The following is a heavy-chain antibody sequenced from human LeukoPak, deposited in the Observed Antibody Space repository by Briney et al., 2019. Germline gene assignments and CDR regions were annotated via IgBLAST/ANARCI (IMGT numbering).Heavy chain of an antibody. V-gene: IGHV3-7*01. CDR3: ARKKYYYDTSTYGWLDP. CDR1: GFTFSTYW. CDR2: INQNGSET. J-gene: IGHJ5*02. Sequence: GGSLRLSCAASGFTFSTYWMTWVRQAPGKGLEWVANINQNGSETYYVDSVKGRFTISRDNAKNSLYLQMNSLRVEDTAVYYCARKKYYYDTSTYGWLDPWGQGISVTVSS. D-gene: IGHD3-22*01.